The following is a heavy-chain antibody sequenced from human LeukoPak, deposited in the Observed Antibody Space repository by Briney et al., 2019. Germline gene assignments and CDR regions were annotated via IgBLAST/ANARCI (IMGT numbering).Heavy chain of an antibody. J-gene: IGHJ1*01. CDR2: ISGYNAIT. D-gene: IGHD4-17*01. Sequence: ASVKVSCKASGYTFSRDSISWVRQAAGQGLEWMGWISGYNAITSYAQKFQGRVTLTTDTSTGTAFMELLSLTSDDTAVYYCARDYGDYSSQFFQNWGQGTLVTVSS. CDR3: ARDYGDYSSQFFQN. CDR1: GYTFSRDS. V-gene: IGHV1-18*01.